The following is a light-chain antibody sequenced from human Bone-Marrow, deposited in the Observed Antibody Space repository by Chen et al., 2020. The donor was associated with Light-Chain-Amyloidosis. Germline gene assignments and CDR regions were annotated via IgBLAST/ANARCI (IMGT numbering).Light chain of an antibody. CDR2: EVS. CDR3: MQSIQLPLT. V-gene: IGKV2D-29*02. CDR1: QSLRDIKTY. Sequence: DIVMTQTPLSLSVTPGQPASIYCKSSQSLRDIKTYLYWYLQKPGQSPQLLIYEVSNRFSGVPDRFSGSGSETDFTLKLSRVEAEDVGVYYWMQSIQLPLTFGGGTKVEIK. J-gene: IGKJ4*01.